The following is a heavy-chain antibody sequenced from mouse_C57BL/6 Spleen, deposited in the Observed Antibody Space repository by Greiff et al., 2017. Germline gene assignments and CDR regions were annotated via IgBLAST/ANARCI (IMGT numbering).Heavy chain of an antibody. Sequence: QVQLKESGPELVKPGASVKISCKASGYAFSSSWMNWVKQRPGKGLEWIGRIYPGDGDTNYNGKFKGKATLTADKSSSTAYMQLSSLTSEDSAVYFCARYDHDRFAYWGQGTLVTVSA. J-gene: IGHJ3*01. D-gene: IGHD2-4*01. CDR1: GYAFSSSW. CDR3: ARYDHDRFAY. CDR2: IYPGDGDT. V-gene: IGHV1-82*01.